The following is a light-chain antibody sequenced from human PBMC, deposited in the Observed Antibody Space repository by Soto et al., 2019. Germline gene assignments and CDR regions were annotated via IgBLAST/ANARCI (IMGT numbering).Light chain of an antibody. Sequence: QSALTQPASVSGSPGQSITISCTGTSSDVGGYNYVSWYQQHPGKAPKLMIYEVSNRPSGVSNRFSGSKSGNKASLPISGLQAEEEADYYCSSSTTSSTLVVFGGGTKLTVL. CDR1: SSDVGGYNY. V-gene: IGLV2-14*01. CDR3: SSSTTSSTLVV. CDR2: EVS. J-gene: IGLJ2*01.